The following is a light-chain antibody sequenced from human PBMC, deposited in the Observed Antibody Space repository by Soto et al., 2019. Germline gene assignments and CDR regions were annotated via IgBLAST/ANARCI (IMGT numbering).Light chain of an antibody. CDR1: QSISSW. CDR2: DAS. Sequence: TQMTQSPSTPSASVGDRVTITCRASQSISSWLAWYQQKPGKAPKLLIYDASSLESGVPSRFSGSGSGTEFSLTISSLQPDDFATYYCEQYNSYLTFGGGTKVDIK. CDR3: EQYNSYLT. V-gene: IGKV1-5*01. J-gene: IGKJ4*01.